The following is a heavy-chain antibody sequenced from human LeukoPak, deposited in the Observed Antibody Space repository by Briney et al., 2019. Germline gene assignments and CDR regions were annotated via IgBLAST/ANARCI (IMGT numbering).Heavy chain of an antibody. CDR1: GYTFTGYY. CDR2: VNPNSGGT. V-gene: IGHV1-2*02. J-gene: IGHJ4*01. Sequence: ASVKVSCKASGYTFTGYYMHWVRQAPGQGLEWMGWVNPNSGGTNYAQNLQGRVTMTTDTSTSTAYMELRSLRSDDTAVYYCARGIIGYYFDYWGQEPWSPSPQ. D-gene: IGHD2-15*01. CDR3: ARGIIGYYFDY.